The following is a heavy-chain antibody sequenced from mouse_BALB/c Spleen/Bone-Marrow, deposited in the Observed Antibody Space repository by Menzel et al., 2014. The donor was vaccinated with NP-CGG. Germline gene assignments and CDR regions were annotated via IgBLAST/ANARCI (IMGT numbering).Heavy chain of an antibody. J-gene: IGHJ2*01. D-gene: IGHD1-1*01. CDR1: GFTFTDYE. V-gene: IGHV1-15*01. CDR2: IHPGSGGT. Sequence: VHLVESGAELVRPGASVKLSCKALGFTFTDYEMHWVKQTPVHGLEWIGTIHPGSGGTAYNQKFKGKATLTADKSSSTAYMELSSLTSEDSAVYYCTREKVGDFDYWEQGTAGTVSS. CDR3: TREKVGDFDY.